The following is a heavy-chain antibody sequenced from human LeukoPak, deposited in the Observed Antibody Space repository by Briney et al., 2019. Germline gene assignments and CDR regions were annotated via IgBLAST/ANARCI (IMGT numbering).Heavy chain of an antibody. Sequence: GGSLRLSCAASGFTFSSYSMNWVRQAPGKGLEWVSYISSSGSTIYYADSVKGRFTTSRDNAKNSLYLQMNSLRAEDTAVYYCAGVTRSYYYYYMDVWGKGTTVTVSS. CDR3: AGVTRSYYYYYMDV. D-gene: IGHD4-11*01. J-gene: IGHJ6*03. CDR2: ISSSGSTI. CDR1: GFTFSSYS. V-gene: IGHV3-48*04.